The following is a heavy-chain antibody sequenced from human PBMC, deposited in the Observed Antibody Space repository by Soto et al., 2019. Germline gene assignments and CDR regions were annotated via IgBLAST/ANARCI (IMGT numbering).Heavy chain of an antibody. V-gene: IGHV3-23*01. Sequence: SLRLSCAASGFTFSSYAISWVRQAPGKGLEWVSAISGSGGSTYYADSVKGRFTISRDNSKNTLYLQMNSLRAEDTAVYYCAKVPGEAYYYYGMDVWGQGTTVTVSS. CDR3: AKVPGEAYYYYGMDV. CDR2: ISGSGGST. J-gene: IGHJ6*02. CDR1: GFTFSSYA. D-gene: IGHD3-16*01.